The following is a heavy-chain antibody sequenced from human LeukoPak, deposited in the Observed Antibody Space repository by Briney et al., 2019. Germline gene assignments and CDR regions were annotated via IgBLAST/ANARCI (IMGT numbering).Heavy chain of an antibody. CDR3: ARAWYCGGDCFTGSDY. V-gene: IGHV1-8*01. J-gene: IGHJ4*02. CDR1: GYTFTSYD. CDR2: MNPNSGNT. Sequence: ASVKVSCKASGYTFTSYDINWVRQATGQGLEWIGWMNPNSGNTGYAQKFQGRVTMTRNTSISTAYMELSSLRSEDTAVYYCARAWYCGGDCFTGSDYWGQGTLVTVSS. D-gene: IGHD2-21*02.